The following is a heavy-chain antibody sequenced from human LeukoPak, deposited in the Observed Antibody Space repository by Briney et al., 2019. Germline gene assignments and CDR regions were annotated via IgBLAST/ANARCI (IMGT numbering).Heavy chain of an antibody. CDR1: GFTFSSYA. Sequence: GGSLRLSCAASGFTFSSYAMHWVRQAPGKGLEYVSAISSNGGSTYYANSVKGRFTISRDNSKNTLYLQMGSLRAEDMAVYYCAGRYFDYGMDVWGQGPTVTVSS. V-gene: IGHV3-64*01. D-gene: IGHD3-9*01. J-gene: IGHJ6*02. CDR2: ISSNGGST. CDR3: AGRYFDYGMDV.